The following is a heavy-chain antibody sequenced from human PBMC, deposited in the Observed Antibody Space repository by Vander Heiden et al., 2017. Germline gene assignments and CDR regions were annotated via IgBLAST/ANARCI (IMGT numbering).Heavy chain of an antibody. D-gene: IGHD3-16*02. J-gene: IGHJ4*02. CDR3: ITDRSDY. Sequence: EVQLVDSGGGLAKPGGSLTLSCADSGITFSNAWRGGVRQAPGEGLEWGGRIKSKTDGGTADYAAPVKGRFTISRDDSKNTVYLQMNSLKTEDTAVYYCITDRSDYWGQGTLVTVSS. CDR1: GITFSNAW. V-gene: IGHV3-15*01. CDR2: IKSKTDGGTA.